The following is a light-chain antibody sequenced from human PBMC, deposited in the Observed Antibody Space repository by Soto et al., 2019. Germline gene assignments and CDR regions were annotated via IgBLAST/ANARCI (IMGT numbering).Light chain of an antibody. CDR1: QGISNY. V-gene: IGKV1-27*01. Sequence: DLQMTQSPSSLSASVGDRVTITCRASQGISNYLAWYQQKPGKVPKLLIYAASTLQSGVPSRFSGSGSGTDFTLTISSLQPEDVATYYFQKYNSAPSRTFGGGTKVEIK. CDR3: QKYNSAPSRT. J-gene: IGKJ4*01. CDR2: AAS.